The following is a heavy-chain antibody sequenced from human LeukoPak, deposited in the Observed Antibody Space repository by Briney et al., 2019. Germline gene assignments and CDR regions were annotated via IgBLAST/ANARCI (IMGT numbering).Heavy chain of an antibody. CDR1: GGSISSSSYY. V-gene: IGHV4-39*01. J-gene: IGHJ4*02. CDR2: IYYSGST. Sequence: SETLSLTCTVSGGSISSSSYYWGWIRQPPGKGLEWIGSIYYSGSTYYNPSLKSRVTISVDTSKNQFSLKLSSVTAADTAVYYCARHGGLYNGDYGYWGQGTLVTVSS. CDR3: ARHGGLYNGDYGY. D-gene: IGHD4-17*01.